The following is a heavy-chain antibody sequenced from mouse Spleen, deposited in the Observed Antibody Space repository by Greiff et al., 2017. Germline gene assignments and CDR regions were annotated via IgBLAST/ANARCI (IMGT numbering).Heavy chain of an antibody. Sequence: EVQLVESGGGLVKPGGSLKLSCAASGFTFSDYGMHWVRQAPEKGLEWVAYISSGSSTIYYADTVKGRFTISRDNAKNTLFLQMTSLRSEDTAMYYCARVITTVEGYFDVWGTGTTVTVSS. J-gene: IGHJ1*03. D-gene: IGHD1-1*01. CDR3: ARVITTVEGYFDV. V-gene: IGHV5-17*01. CDR2: ISSGSSTI. CDR1: GFTFSDYG.